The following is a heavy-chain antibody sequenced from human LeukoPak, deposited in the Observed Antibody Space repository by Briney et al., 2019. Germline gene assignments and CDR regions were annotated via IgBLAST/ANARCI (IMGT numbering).Heavy chain of an antibody. J-gene: IGHJ5*02. CDR2: INHSGST. Sequence: PSETLSLTCAVYGGSFSGYYWSWIRQPPGKGLEWIGEINHSGSTNYNPSLKSRVTISVDTSKNQFSLKLSSVTAADTAAYYCARVLIAARSMNWFDPWGQGTLVTVSS. V-gene: IGHV4-34*01. D-gene: IGHD6-13*01. CDR1: GGSFSGYY. CDR3: ARVLIAARSMNWFDP.